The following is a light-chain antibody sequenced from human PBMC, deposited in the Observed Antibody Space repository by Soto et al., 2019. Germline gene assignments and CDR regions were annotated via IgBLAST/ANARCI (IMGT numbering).Light chain of an antibody. J-gene: IGKJ4*01. CDR1: QSVGSN. V-gene: IGKV3-15*01. CDR2: GAS. Sequence: EKVMTQSPATLSVSLGERVTLSCRASQSVGSNLAWYQQTPGRAPRLLIYGASTRAPDTPARFSGGGFGTEFALTISSLQFDDFAIYYCQQYNDWPPITFGGGTKVEIK. CDR3: QQYNDWPPIT.